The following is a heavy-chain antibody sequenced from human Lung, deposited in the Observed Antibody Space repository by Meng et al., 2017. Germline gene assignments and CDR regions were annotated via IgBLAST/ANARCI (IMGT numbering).Heavy chain of an antibody. Sequence: QVQLQESGPGLVKPTGTLSLTCSVSLGSIPSSNWWSWVRQPPGKGLEWIGEISQSGRTNYDPSLRGRVTISVESNTQFSLKLSSVTAADTAVYYCASHVTMAGQRGFDYWGQGTLVTVSS. CDR2: ISQSGRT. D-gene: IGHD6-19*01. V-gene: IGHV4-4*02. J-gene: IGHJ4*02. CDR3: ASHVTMAGQRGFDY. CDR1: LGSIPSSNW.